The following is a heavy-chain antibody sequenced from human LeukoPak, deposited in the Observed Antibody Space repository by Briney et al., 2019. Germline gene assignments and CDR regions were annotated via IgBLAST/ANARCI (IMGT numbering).Heavy chain of an antibody. J-gene: IGHJ4*02. D-gene: IGHD5-18*01. V-gene: IGHV1-69*04. CDR2: IIPVLGIA. Sequence: SVKVSCKASGGTFSSYAISWVRQAPGQGLEWMGRIIPVLGIANYAQKFQGRVTITADKSTSTAYMELSSLRSEDTAVYYCARSIRGYSYGPGGYWGQGTLVTVSS. CDR1: GGTFSSYA. CDR3: ARSIRGYSYGPGGY.